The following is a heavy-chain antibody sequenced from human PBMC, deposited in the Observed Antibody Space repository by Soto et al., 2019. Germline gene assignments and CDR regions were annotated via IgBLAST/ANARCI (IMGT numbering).Heavy chain of an antibody. CDR1: GFTFSSYT. D-gene: IGHD5-12*01. Sequence: QVQLVESGGGVVQPGRSLRLSCAASGFTFSSYTMHWVRQAPGKGLEWVALIYYDGSQKYYADSVKGRFTISRDNSKKMMNLDMNSLRTEDTAVYYCATDRGRGIVATIPYYFDYWGQGTLVTVSS. J-gene: IGHJ4*02. V-gene: IGHV3-30*04. CDR2: IYYDGSQK. CDR3: ATDRGRGIVATIPYYFDY.